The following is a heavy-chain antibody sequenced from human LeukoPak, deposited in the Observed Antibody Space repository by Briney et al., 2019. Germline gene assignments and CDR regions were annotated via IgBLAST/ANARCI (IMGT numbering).Heavy chain of an antibody. CDR3: ARGGRTVFDY. Sequence: GGSLRLSCAASGFTFSSSWMSWVRQAPGKGLEWVANIKQDGSEKYYVDSVKGRFTISRDNAKNSLYLQMNSLRAEDTAVYYCARGGRTVFDYWGQGTLVTVSS. CDR1: GFTFSSSW. D-gene: IGHD1-14*01. V-gene: IGHV3-7*01. J-gene: IGHJ4*02. CDR2: IKQDGSEK.